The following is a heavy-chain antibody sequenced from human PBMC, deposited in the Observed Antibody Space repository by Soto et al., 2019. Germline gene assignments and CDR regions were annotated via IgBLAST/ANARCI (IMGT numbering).Heavy chain of an antibody. CDR1: GGSISTYY. J-gene: IGHJ6*02. CDR3: ARDPTIARFENGLDV. Sequence: SETLSLTCTVSGGSISTYYWGWIRQSPGKGLEWIGYIYYTGSTNYSPSLKSRVTISVDRSKDQFSLKLSSVTAADTAVYYCARDPTIARFENGLDVWGQGTMVTVSS. CDR2: IYYTGST. V-gene: IGHV4-59*12. D-gene: IGHD1-1*01.